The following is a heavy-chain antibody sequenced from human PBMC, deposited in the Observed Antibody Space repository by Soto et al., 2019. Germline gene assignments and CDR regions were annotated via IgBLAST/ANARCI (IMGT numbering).Heavy chain of an antibody. CDR2: IWYDGSNK. CDR3: ARDVMVRGVIITEDYYYGMDV. CDR1: GFTFSSYG. J-gene: IGHJ6*02. V-gene: IGHV3-33*01. D-gene: IGHD3-10*01. Sequence: LRLSCAASGFTFSSYGMHWVRQAPGKGLEWVAVIWYDGSNKYYADSVKGRFTISRDNSKNTLHLQMNSLRAEDTAVYYCARDVMVRGVIITEDYYYGMDVWGQGTTVTVS.